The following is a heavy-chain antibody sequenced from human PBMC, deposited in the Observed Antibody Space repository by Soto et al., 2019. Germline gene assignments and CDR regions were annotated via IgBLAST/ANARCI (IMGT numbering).Heavy chain of an antibody. V-gene: IGHV4-39*01. CDR2: IKYSGTT. CDR1: GGSISSSRCH. Sequence: SETLSLTCTVSGGSISSSRCHWGWIRQPPGKGLEWIASIKYSGTTFYNPSLKSRVTISIDTSKNQFSLNLSSVTAADTAMYYCARGMVRGVISPFDPWGLGTLVTVSS. J-gene: IGHJ5*02. D-gene: IGHD3-10*01. CDR3: ARGMVRGVISPFDP.